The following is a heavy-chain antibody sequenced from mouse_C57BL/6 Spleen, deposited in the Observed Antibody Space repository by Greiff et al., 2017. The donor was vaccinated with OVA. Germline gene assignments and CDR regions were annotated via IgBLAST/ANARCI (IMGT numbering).Heavy chain of an antibody. V-gene: IGHV2-2*01. CDR1: GFSLTSYG. CDR2: IWSGGST. Sequence: QVHVKQSGPGLVQPSQSLSITCTVSGFSLTSYGVHWVRQSPGKGLEWLGVIWSGGSTDYNAAFISRLSISKDNSKSQVFFKMNSLQADDTAIYYCARKEYDYGSYYYAMDYWGQGTSVTVSS. D-gene: IGHD2-4*01. J-gene: IGHJ4*01. CDR3: ARKEYDYGSYYYAMDY.